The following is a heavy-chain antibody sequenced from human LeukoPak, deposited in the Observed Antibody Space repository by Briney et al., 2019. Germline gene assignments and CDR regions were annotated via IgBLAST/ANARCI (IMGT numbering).Heavy chain of an antibody. CDR1: GFIFSSYW. CDR2: IKQDGSEK. D-gene: IGHD2-2*02. Sequence: PGGSLRLSCAASGFIFSSYWMSWVRQAPGKGLEWVANIKQDGSEKYYVDSVKGRFTISRDNAKNSLYLQMNSLRAEDTAVYYCARDQGPLYCSSTSCYIAFGAFDIWGQGTMVTVSS. V-gene: IGHV3-7*01. J-gene: IGHJ3*02. CDR3: ARDQGPLYCSSTSCYIAFGAFDI.